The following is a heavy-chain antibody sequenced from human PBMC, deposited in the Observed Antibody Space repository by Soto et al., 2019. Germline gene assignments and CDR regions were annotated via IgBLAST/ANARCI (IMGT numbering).Heavy chain of an antibody. CDR1: GYRVTSYL. Sequence: ESMKICSKVSGYRVTSYLISWVSQLTGKGLEWMGRIDPSDSYTNYSPSFQGHVTISADKSISTAYLQWSSLKASDTAMYYCARRVDYYDSSGYPTEYWYFDLWGRGTLVTVSS. CDR2: IDPSDSYT. J-gene: IGHJ2*01. CDR3: ARRVDYYDSSGYPTEYWYFDL. V-gene: IGHV5-10-1*01. D-gene: IGHD3-22*01.